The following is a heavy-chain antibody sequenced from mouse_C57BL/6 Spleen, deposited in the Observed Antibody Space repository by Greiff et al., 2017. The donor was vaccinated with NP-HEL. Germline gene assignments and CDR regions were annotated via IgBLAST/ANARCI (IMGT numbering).Heavy chain of an antibody. CDR2: IYPGDGDT. Sequence: QVQLQQSGPELVKPGASVKISCKASGYAFSSFWMNWVKQRPGKGLEWIGRIYPGDGDTNYNGKFKGKATLTADKSSSTAYMQLSSLTSEDSAVYFCARHYYGSSYWYFDVWGTGTTVTVSS. CDR3: ARHYYGSSYWYFDV. D-gene: IGHD1-1*01. CDR1: GYAFSSFW. V-gene: IGHV1-82*01. J-gene: IGHJ1*03.